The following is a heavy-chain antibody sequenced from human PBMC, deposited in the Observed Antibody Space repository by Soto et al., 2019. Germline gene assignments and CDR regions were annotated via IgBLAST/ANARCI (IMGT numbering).Heavy chain of an antibody. CDR3: AAEVPRGTYYEF. CDR2: IYYSGST. Sequence: LSYTVAGGTSGNFGGSRIRQPPGKGLEWIGYIYYSGSTNYNPSLKSRVTISADTSKNQFSLYLNSITAADTAVYYCAAEVPRGTYYEFWGQGMLVIVSP. V-gene: IGHV4-59*01. J-gene: IGHJ4*02. D-gene: IGHD1-26*01. CDR1: GGTSGNFG.